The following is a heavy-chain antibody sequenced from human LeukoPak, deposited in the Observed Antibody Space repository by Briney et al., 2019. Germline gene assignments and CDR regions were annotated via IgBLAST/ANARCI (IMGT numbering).Heavy chain of an antibody. CDR3: ERDFSGSYVAHD. D-gene: IGHD3-10*01. Sequence: PGRSLRLSCAASGFTFSNHGMHWVRQAPGKGLEWVAVISYDGSSKWYADSVTGRFTISRDNSKNTLYLQMNSLRAEDTALYYCERDFSGSYVAHDWGQGTLVTVSS. CDR2: ISYDGSSK. V-gene: IGHV3-30-3*01. J-gene: IGHJ4*02. CDR1: GFTFSNHG.